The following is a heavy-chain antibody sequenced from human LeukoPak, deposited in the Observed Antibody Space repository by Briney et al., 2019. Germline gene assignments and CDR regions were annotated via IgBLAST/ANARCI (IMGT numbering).Heavy chain of an antibody. Sequence: PGGSLRLSCAASGFTFSSYAMHWVRQAPGKGLEWVAVISYDGSNKYYADSVKGRFTISRDNSKNTLYLQMNSLRAEDTAVYYCAPIAAAGTSLDHPWAPTDYWGQGTLVTVSS. D-gene: IGHD6-13*01. CDR1: GFTFSSYA. V-gene: IGHV3-30-3*01. CDR2: ISYDGSNK. J-gene: IGHJ4*02. CDR3: APIAAAGTSLDHPWAPTDY.